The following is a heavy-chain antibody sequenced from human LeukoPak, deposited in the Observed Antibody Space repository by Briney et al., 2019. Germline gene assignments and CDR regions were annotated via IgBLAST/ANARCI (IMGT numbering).Heavy chain of an antibody. J-gene: IGHJ6*03. CDR2: IKQDGSEK. CDR1: GFTFSSYW. V-gene: IGHV3-7*01. CDR3: ARDRTGPYYYYMDV. Sequence: GGSLRLSCAASGFTFSSYWMSWVRQAPGKGLEWVANIKQDGSEKYYVDSVKGRFTISRDNAKNSLYLQMNSLRAEDTAVYYCARDRTGPYYYYMDVWGKGTTVTVSS.